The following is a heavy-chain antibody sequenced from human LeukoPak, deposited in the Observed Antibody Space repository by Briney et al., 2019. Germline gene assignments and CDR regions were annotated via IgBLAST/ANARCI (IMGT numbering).Heavy chain of an antibody. D-gene: IGHD3-10*01. J-gene: IGHJ3*02. Sequence: GGSLRLSCVASGFTFSNYWMHWVRQAPGKGLVWVSRISSDGSSTAHADSVKGRFTVSRDNVKNTLYLQMNSLGAEDTAVYYCARHGGSGEEGAFDIWGQGTMVTVSS. CDR2: ISSDGSST. V-gene: IGHV3-74*01. CDR1: GFTFSNYW. CDR3: ARHGGSGEEGAFDI.